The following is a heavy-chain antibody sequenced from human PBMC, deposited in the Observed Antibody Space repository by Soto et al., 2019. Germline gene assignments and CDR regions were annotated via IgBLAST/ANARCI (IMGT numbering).Heavy chain of an antibody. CDR2: IKQDETEK. CDR3: ARVRTENYYGMDV. J-gene: IGHJ6*02. CDR1: RFTFSNYW. Sequence: LVESGGGLVQPGGSLRLSCVGSRFTFSNYWMSWVRQAPGKGLEWVASIKQDETEKYYVDSVKGRFGISRDNAKKSLYLQMNSLRVEDTAVYYCARVRTENYYGMDVWGQGTTVTVSS. V-gene: IGHV3-7*05.